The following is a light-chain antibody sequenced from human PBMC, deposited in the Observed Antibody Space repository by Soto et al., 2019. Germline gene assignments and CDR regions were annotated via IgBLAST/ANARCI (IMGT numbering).Light chain of an antibody. CDR1: QSVSSKY. CDR2: AAS. CDR3: QHYGSSPPIT. Sequence: DIVLTQSPGTLSLSPGERATLSCRASQSVSSKYLAWYQQKSGQAPRFLIYAASSRATGIPDRFSGSGSGTDFTLTISRLEAEDLAVYYCQHYGSSPPITFGQGTRLETK. V-gene: IGKV3-20*01. J-gene: IGKJ5*01.